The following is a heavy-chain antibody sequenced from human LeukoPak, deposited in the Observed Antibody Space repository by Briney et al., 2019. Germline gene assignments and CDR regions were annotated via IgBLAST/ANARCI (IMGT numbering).Heavy chain of an antibody. D-gene: IGHD2-21*01. CDR3: ASGYCGGACQLGGVDM. V-gene: IGHV4-59*01. CDR1: GGSISSYY. Sequence: PSETLSLTCTVSGGSISSYYWSWLRHPPGKGLEYIGYTHYSGATSYNPSLKSRVTISLDTSGNQFSLKLSSATAADTAVYYCASGYCGGACQLGGVDMWGQGTMVTVSS. J-gene: IGHJ3*02. CDR2: THYSGAT.